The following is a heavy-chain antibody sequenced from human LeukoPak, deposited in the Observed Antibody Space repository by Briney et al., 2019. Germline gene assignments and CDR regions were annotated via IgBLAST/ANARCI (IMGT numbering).Heavy chain of an antibody. CDR1: GFTFSSYS. D-gene: IGHD1-7*01. Sequence: GGSLRLSCAASGFTFSSYSMNWVRQAPGKGLEWVSSISSSSSYIYYADSVKGRFTISRDNANNSLYLQMNSLRAEDTALYYCAKGLNFGAFDIWGQGTMVTVSS. CDR2: ISSSSSYI. CDR3: AKGLNFGAFDI. J-gene: IGHJ3*02. V-gene: IGHV3-21*04.